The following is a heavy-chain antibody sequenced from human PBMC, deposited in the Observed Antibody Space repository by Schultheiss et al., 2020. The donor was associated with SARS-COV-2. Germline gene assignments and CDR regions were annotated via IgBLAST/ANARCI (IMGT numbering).Heavy chain of an antibody. D-gene: IGHD6-13*01. CDR3: ARDLFQYRAAAEDY. V-gene: IGHV4-31*03. CDR1: GGSISSGGYY. CDR2: IYYSGST. J-gene: IGHJ4*02. Sequence: SQTLSLTCTVSGGSISSGGYYWSWIRQHPGKGLEWIGYIYYSGSTYYNPSLKSRVIISVDTTKNQFSLKVNSVTAADTAVYYCARDLFQYRAAAEDYWGQGTLVTVSS.